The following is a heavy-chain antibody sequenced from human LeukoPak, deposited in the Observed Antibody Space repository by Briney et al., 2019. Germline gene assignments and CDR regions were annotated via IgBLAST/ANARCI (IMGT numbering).Heavy chain of an antibody. V-gene: IGHV3-74*01. D-gene: IGHD2-21*02. J-gene: IGHJ4*02. CDR2: INRGGSRT. Sequence: PGGSLRLSCAASGFTFSNHWMHWVRQAPGKGLMWVSRINRGGSRTDYADSVKGRFTISRDDAKNTLYLQLNSLRAEDTAVYYCARDATRGGDNDYWGQGTRVIVSS. CDR1: GFTFSNHW. CDR3: ARDATRGGDNDY.